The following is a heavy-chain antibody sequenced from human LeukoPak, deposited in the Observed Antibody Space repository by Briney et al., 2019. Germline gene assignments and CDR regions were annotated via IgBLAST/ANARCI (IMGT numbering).Heavy chain of an antibody. CDR1: GFSFSSYW. CDR3: ARDSSGYFDY. D-gene: IGHD3-22*01. Sequence: PGGSLRLSCAASGFSFSSYWMRWVRQAPGKGLEGVANIRPDGSEKDYVDSVKGRFTISRDNAKNSLYLQMNSLRAGDTAVYYCARDSSGYFDYWGQGILVTVSS. J-gene: IGHJ4*02. CDR2: IRPDGSEK. V-gene: IGHV3-7*01.